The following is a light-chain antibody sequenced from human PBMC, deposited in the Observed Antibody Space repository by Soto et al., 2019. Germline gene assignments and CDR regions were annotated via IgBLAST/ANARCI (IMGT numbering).Light chain of an antibody. CDR2: GAS. J-gene: IGKJ1*01. V-gene: IGKV3-15*01. CDR1: QTINTN. CDR3: QENNNWPRT. Sequence: EIVLTQSPATLSVPPGERATLSCRASQTINTNLVWYQQKPGQAPRLLLYGASTRATENPARFSGSGSGTEFTLTISSMRSEDFAIYHCQENNNWPRTFCEGT.